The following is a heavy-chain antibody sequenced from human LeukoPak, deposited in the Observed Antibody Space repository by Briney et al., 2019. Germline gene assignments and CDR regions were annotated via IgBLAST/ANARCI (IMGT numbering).Heavy chain of an antibody. CDR2: IYSGGST. Sequence: GGSLRLSCAASGFTVRSNYMSWVRQAPGKGLEWVSVIYSGGSTYYADSVKGRFTISRDNSKNMLYLQMNSLRAEDTAVYYCAKEAVAGTLASDYWGQGTLATVSS. D-gene: IGHD6-19*01. CDR3: AKEAVAGTLASDY. J-gene: IGHJ4*02. V-gene: IGHV3-53*01. CDR1: GFTVRSNY.